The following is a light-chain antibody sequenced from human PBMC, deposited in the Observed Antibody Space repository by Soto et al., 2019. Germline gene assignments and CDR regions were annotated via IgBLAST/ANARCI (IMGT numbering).Light chain of an antibody. CDR3: TSYPTSSTRV. Sequence: QSALTQPASVSGSPGQSIAISCTGTSSDVGIYNYVSWYQQHPGKVPKLIIYEVTNRPSGVSNRFSGSKSGNTASLIISGVQAEDEADYSCTSYPTSSTRVFGTGTKLTVL. CDR2: EVT. V-gene: IGLV2-14*01. J-gene: IGLJ1*01. CDR1: SSDVGIYNY.